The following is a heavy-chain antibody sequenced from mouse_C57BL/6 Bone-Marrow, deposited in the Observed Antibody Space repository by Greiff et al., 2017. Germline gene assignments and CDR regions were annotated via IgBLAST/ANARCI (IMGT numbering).Heavy chain of an antibody. CDR3: ASGIYYYGSRYFDV. CDR1: GYSFTDYN. J-gene: IGHJ1*03. Sequence: EVHLVESGPELVKPGASVKISCKASGYSFTDYNMNWVKQSNGKSLEWIGVINPNYGTTSYNQKFKGKATLTVDQSSSTAYMQLNSLTSEDSAVYYCASGIYYYGSRYFDVWGTGTTVTVSS. V-gene: IGHV1-39*01. CDR2: INPNYGTT. D-gene: IGHD1-1*01.